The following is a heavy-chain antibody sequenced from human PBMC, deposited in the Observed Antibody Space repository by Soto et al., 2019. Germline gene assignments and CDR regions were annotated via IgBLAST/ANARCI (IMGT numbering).Heavy chain of an antibody. CDR1: GGSISSGGYY. V-gene: IGHV4-31*03. Sequence: QVQLQESGPGLVKPSQTLSLTCTVSGGSISSGGYYWSWIRQHPGKGMEWIGYIYYSGSTYYNPSLKSRVTISVDTSKNQFSLKLSSVTAADTAVYYCARIAIHQNLGELPPESYYYYYMDVWGKGTTVTVSS. D-gene: IGHD3-16*01. CDR3: ARIAIHQNLGELPPESYYYYYMDV. CDR2: IYYSGST. J-gene: IGHJ6*03.